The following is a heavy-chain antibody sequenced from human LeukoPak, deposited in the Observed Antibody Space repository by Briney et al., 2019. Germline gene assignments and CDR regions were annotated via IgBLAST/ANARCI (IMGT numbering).Heavy chain of an antibody. Sequence: KPSETLSLTCTVSGGSISSYYWSWIRQPPGKGLEWIGYIYYSGSTNYNPSLKSRVTISVDTSKNQFSLKLSSVTAADTAVYYCARHEVGATQGDYWGQGTLVTVSS. D-gene: IGHD1-26*01. CDR1: GGSISSYY. J-gene: IGHJ4*02. CDR3: ARHEVGATQGDY. CDR2: IYYSGST. V-gene: IGHV4-59*08.